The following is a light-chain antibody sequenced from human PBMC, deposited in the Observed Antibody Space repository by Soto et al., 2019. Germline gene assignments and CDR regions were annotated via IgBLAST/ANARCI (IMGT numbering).Light chain of an antibody. CDR3: SSYTSSSPWV. Sequence: QSALTQPASVSGSPGQSITISCTRTSNDVGGYNYVSWYQQYPGKAPKLMIYDVSNRPSGVSNRFSGSKSGNTASLTISGLQAEDEADYYCSSYTSSSPWVFGGGTKLTVL. J-gene: IGLJ3*02. CDR1: SNDVGGYNY. V-gene: IGLV2-14*01. CDR2: DVS.